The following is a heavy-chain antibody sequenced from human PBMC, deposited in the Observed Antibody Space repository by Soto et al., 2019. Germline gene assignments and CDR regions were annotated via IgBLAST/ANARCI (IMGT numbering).Heavy chain of an antibody. CDR1: SGSITINTW. J-gene: IGHJ5*02. D-gene: IGHD2-21*01. CDR2: ISHGGIT. Sequence: QVQLQESGPGLVEPSGTLSLSCSVSSGSITINTWWHWVRQPPGKGLEWIGEISHGGITNYNPYLKSRVSISVDKSKNQFSLRLNSVTAADTAIYYCIRNLVSWGQGTLVSVSS. V-gene: IGHV4-4*02. CDR3: IRNLVS.